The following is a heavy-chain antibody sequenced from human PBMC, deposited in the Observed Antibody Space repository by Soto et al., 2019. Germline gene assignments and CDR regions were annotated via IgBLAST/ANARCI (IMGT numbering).Heavy chain of an antibody. CDR2: ISYDGSNK. D-gene: IGHD6-6*01. CDR1: GFTFSSYG. V-gene: IGHV3-30*18. J-gene: IGHJ3*02. Sequence: PGGSLRLSCAASGFTFSSYGMHWVRQAPGKGLEWVAVISYDGSNKYYADSVKGRFTTSRDNSKNTLYLQMNSLRAEDTAVYYCAKDYSSSSGGAFDIWGQGTMVTVSS. CDR3: AKDYSSSSGGAFDI.